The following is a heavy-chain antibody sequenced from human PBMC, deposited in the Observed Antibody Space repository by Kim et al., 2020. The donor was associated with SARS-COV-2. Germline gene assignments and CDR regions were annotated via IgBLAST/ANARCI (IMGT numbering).Heavy chain of an antibody. D-gene: IGHD4-17*01. J-gene: IGHJ6*02. V-gene: IGHV5-51*01. Sequence: GESLKISCKGSGYSFTSYWIGWVRQMPGKGLEWMGIIYPGDSDTRYSPSFQGQVTISADKSISTAYLQWSSLKASDTAMYHCARGFYGEGGVRYYYGMDVWGQGTTVTVSS. CDR3: ARGFYGEGGVRYYYGMDV. CDR1: GYSFTSYW. CDR2: IYPGDSDT.